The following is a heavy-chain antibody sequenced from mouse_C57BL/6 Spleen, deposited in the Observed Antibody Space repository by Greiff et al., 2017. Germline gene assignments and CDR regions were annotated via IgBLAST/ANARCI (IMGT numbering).Heavy chain of an antibody. CDR1: GYAFSSYW. CDR2: IYPGDGDT. J-gene: IGHJ1*03. CDR3: ARCDTVVNWYLDV. Sequence: QVQLQQSGAELVKPGASVKLSCKASGYAFSSYWMHWVKQRPGQGLEWIGQIYPGDGDTNYNGKFKGKATLTADKSSSTAYMQLSSLTSEDSAVYFCARCDTVVNWYLDVWGTGTTVTVSS. V-gene: IGHV1-80*01. D-gene: IGHD1-1*01.